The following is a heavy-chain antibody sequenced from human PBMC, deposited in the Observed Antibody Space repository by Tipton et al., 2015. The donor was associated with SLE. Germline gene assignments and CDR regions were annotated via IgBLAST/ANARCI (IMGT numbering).Heavy chain of an antibody. Sequence: QSGAEVRKPGASVKVSCKASGYTFTSYGISWVRQAPGQGLEWMGWISAYNGNTNYAQKLQGRVTMTTDTSTSTAYMELRSLRSDDTAVYYCARATCAARYSSGWYDCWGQGTLVTVS. D-gene: IGHD6-19*01. CDR3: ARATCAARYSSGWYDC. CDR1: GYTFTSYG. J-gene: IGHJ5*01. V-gene: IGHV1-18*01. CDR2: ISAYNGNT.